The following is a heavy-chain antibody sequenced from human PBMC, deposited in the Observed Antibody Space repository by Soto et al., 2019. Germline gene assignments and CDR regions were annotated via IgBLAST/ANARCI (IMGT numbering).Heavy chain of an antibody. CDR1: GGTFSSYT. V-gene: IGHV1-69*02. CDR3: AGGECPSFDY. D-gene: IGHD3-16*01. Sequence: QVQLVQSGAEVKKPGSSVKVSCKASGGTFSSYTISWVRQAPGQGLEWMGRIIPILGIANYAQKFQGRVTITADKSTSTADMELSSLRSEDTAVYYCAGGECPSFDYWVQGTLVTVSS. CDR2: IIPILGIA. J-gene: IGHJ4*02.